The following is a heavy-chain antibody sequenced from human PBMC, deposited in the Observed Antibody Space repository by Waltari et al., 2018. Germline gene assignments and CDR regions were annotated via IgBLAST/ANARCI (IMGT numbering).Heavy chain of an antibody. J-gene: IGHJ6*02. Sequence: QLHLQQWGAGLLRPSETLSLTCGVDGGSFTGHYWSWTRQTPGKGLEWIGEVNQSGHTNYNPSLTSRVTISVDTSKSQFFLTLISVTAADTAVYYCARGRGWEDLVAGDYYYGMDVWGQGTTVTVSS. CDR3: ARGRGWEDLVAGDYYYGMDV. V-gene: IGHV4-34*01. CDR1: GGSFTGHY. D-gene: IGHD6-19*01. CDR2: VNQSGHT.